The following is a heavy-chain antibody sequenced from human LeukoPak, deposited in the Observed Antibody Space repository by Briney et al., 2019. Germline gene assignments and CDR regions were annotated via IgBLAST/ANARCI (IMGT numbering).Heavy chain of an antibody. CDR2: IRYDGSNK. D-gene: IGHD6-19*01. V-gene: IGHV3-30*02. J-gene: IGHJ4*02. CDR1: GFTFSSYG. CDR3: AKDLVLAGMGFFDY. Sequence: GGSLRLSCVASGFTFSSYGMHWVRRSPGKGLEWVAFIRYDGSNKYYADSVKGRFTISRDNSKNTLFLVMNSLRAEDTAVYYCAKDLVLAGMGFFDYWGQGTLVTVST.